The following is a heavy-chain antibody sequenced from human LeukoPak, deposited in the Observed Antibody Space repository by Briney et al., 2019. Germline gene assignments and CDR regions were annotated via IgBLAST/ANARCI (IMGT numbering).Heavy chain of an antibody. D-gene: IGHD1-1*01. Sequence: GGSLRLSCAASGFTFSSYAMHWVRQAPGKGLEWVPGISGSGGSTYYAGSVKGRFTISRDNSKNTLYLQMNSLRAEDTAVYYCAKDRVEGVPGDYWGQGTLVTVSS. CDR2: ISGSGGST. J-gene: IGHJ4*02. CDR3: AKDRVEGVPGDY. CDR1: GFTFSSYA. V-gene: IGHV3-23*01.